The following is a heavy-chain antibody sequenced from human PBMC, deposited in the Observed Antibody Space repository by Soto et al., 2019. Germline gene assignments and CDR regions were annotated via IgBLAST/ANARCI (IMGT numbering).Heavy chain of an antibody. CDR1: GGSISSGGYS. CDR3: ARVVTKTSYYYYGMDV. Sequence: PSETLSLTCAVSGGSISSGGYSWSWIRQPPGKGLEWIGYIYHSGSTYYNPSLKSRVTISVDRSKNQFSLKLSSVTAADTAVYYCARVVTKTSYYYYGMDVWGQGTTVTVSS. J-gene: IGHJ6*02. V-gene: IGHV4-30-2*01. CDR2: IYHSGST. D-gene: IGHD2-21*02.